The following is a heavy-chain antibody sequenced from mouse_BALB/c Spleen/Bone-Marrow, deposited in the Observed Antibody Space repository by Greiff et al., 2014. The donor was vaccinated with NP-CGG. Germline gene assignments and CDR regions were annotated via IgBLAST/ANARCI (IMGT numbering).Heavy chain of an antibody. Sequence: EVNLVESGGGLVQPKGSLKLSCAASGFTFNTYAMNWVRQAPGKGLEWVARIRSKSNNYATYYADSVKDRFTNSRDASQSMLYLQMNNLKTEDTAMYYCVSHGSWFAYWGQGTLVTVSA. J-gene: IGHJ3*01. V-gene: IGHV10-1*02. CDR2: IRSKSNNYAT. CDR1: GFTFNTYA. CDR3: VSHGSWFAY.